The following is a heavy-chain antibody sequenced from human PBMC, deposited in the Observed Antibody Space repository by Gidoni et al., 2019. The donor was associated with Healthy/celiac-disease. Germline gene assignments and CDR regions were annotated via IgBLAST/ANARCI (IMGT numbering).Heavy chain of an antibody. CDR2: ISGGGGST. J-gene: IGHJ5*02. Sequence: EVQLLESGGGLVQPGVSLRLSCAASGFTFSSYALSWVRQAPGKGLGWVSAISGGGGSTYYADSVKGRFTISRDNSKNTLYLQMNSLRAEDTAVYYCAKKGGATPGGSYATRNWFDPWGQGTLVTVSS. V-gene: IGHV3-23*01. D-gene: IGHD1-26*01. CDR3: AKKGGATPGGSYATRNWFDP. CDR1: GFTFSSYA.